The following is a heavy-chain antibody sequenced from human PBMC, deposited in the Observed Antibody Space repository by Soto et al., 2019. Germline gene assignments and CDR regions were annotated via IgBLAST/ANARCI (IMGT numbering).Heavy chain of an antibody. V-gene: IGHV4-30-4*01. CDR2: IYYSGST. J-gene: IGHJ3*02. Sequence: SETLSLTSTVSGGSISSGDYYWSWIRQPPGKGLEWIGYIYYSGSTYYNPSLKSRVTISVDTSKNQFSLKLSSVTAADTAVYYCARGSWRYCSSTSCYGDDAFDIWGQGTMVTVS. D-gene: IGHD2-2*01. CDR1: GGSISSGDYY. CDR3: ARGSWRYCSSTSCYGDDAFDI.